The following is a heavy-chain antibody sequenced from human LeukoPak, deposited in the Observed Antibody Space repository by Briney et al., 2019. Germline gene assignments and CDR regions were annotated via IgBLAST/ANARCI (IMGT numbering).Heavy chain of an antibody. CDR1: GFTFSSYA. Sequence: GGSLRLSCAASGFTFSSYALHWVRQAPGKGLEWVAVISYDGSNKYYADSVKGRFTISRDNSKNTLYLQMNSLRAEDTAVYYCARDCGGYDYGEKYYFDYWGQGTLVTVSS. CDR2: ISYDGSNK. V-gene: IGHV3-30-3*01. CDR3: ARDCGGYDYGEKYYFDY. D-gene: IGHD5-12*01. J-gene: IGHJ4*02.